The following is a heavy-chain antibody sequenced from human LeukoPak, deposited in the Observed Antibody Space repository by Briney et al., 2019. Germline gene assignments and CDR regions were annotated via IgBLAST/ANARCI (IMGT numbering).Heavy chain of an antibody. V-gene: IGHV3-21*01. J-gene: IGHJ4*02. CDR2: ISSSGSHM. CDR3: ARLTFGGVIGFDY. CDR1: GFTFSSYS. D-gene: IGHD3-16*02. Sequence: GGSLRLSCAASGFTFSSYSMNWVRQAPGKGLEWVSSISSSGSHMYYADSVKGRFAISRDNAKNSLYLQMNSLRAEDTAVYYCARLTFGGVIGFDYWGQGTLVTVSS.